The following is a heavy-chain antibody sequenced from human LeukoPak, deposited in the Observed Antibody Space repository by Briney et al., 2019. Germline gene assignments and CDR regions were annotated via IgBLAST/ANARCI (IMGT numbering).Heavy chain of an antibody. CDR1: GGTFSSYA. D-gene: IGHD3-22*01. Sequence: SVKVSCKASGGTFSSYAISWVRQAPGQGLEWMGGIIPIFGTANYAQKFQGRVTITADESTSTAYMELSSLRSEDTAVYYSAMGYYDSSGYKNQYFDYWGQGTLVTVSS. V-gene: IGHV1-69*13. J-gene: IGHJ4*02. CDR2: IIPIFGTA. CDR3: AMGYYDSSGYKNQYFDY.